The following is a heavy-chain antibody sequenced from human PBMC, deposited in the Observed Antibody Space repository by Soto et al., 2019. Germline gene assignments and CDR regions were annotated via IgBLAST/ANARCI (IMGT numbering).Heavy chain of an antibody. V-gene: IGHV3-23*01. CDR1: GFTFSSYA. CDR3: APMDSTLGGYSGYAFDY. CDR2: ISGSGGST. J-gene: IGHJ4*02. D-gene: IGHD5-12*01. Sequence: GGSLRLSCAASGFTFSSYAMSWVRQAPGKGLEWVSAISGSGGSTYYADSVKGRFTISRDNSKNTLYLQMNSLRAEDTAVYYCAPMDSTLGGYSGYAFDYWGQGTLVTVSS.